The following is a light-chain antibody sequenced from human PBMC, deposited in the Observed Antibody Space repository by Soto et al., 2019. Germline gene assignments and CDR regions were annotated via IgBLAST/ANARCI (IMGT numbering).Light chain of an antibody. V-gene: IGKV3-20*01. J-gene: IGKJ1*01. CDR3: QQYGSTPWT. CDR1: QSVSGRY. Sequence: EIVLTQSPGTLSLSPGERATLSCRASQSVSGRYLAWYQQKPGQAPRPFIYGASSRASGIPDRFSGSGSGTDFTLTISRLEPEDFAVDYCQQYGSTPWTFGQGTNVEIK. CDR2: GAS.